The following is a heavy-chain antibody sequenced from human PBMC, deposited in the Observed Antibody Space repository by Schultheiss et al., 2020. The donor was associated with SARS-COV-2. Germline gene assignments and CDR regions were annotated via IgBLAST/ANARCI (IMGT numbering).Heavy chain of an antibody. J-gene: IGHJ4*02. CDR3: VRDGNTAFDS. CDR2: VTHGRHRYAK. CDR1: GFTFGDYA. Sequence: GESLKISCTASGFTFGDYAMSWFRQAPGKGLEWVGRVTHGRHRYAKGYAASVRGRFTITRDDSANSLSLQMDNLKTDDTAVYYCVRDGNTAFDSWGQGTLVTVSS. V-gene: IGHV3-72*01.